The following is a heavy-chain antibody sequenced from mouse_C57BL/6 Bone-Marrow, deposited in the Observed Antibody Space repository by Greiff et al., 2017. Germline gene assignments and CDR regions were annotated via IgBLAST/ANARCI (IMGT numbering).Heavy chain of an antibody. D-gene: IGHD1-1*01. CDR3: ARVYYGSFFFAY. CDR2: IYWDDDK. J-gene: IGHJ3*01. V-gene: IGHV8-12*01. Sequence: QVTLKVSGPGILQSSQTLSLTCSFSGFSLSTSGMGVSWIRQPSGKGLEWLAHIYWDDDKRNHPSLKSRLTISKDTSRNQVFLKITSVVTADTATCYCARVYYGSFFFAYWGQGTLVTVSA. CDR1: GFSLSTSGMG.